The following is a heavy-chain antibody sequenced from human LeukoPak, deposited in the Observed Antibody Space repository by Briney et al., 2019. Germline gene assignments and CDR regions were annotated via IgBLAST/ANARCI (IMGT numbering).Heavy chain of an antibody. J-gene: IGHJ4*02. V-gene: IGHV6-1*01. D-gene: IGHD1-26*01. CDR2: TYYRSKWYY. Sequence: SQTLSLTCVLSGDSVSSNSAAWNWIRQSPSRGLERLGRTYYRSKWYYDYSVAVKSRVTINPDTSKNQFSLQLSSVTPEDTAVYYCVRDPVGGSTIFDCWGQGTLVTVSS. CDR3: VRDPVGGSTIFDC. CDR1: GDSVSSNSAA.